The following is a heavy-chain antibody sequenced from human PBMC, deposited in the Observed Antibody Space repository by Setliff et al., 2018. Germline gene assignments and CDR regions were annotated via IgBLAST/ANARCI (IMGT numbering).Heavy chain of an antibody. CDR2: INNYNFNT. V-gene: IGHV1-18*01. CDR1: GFTFTDYG. J-gene: IGHJ4*02. Sequence: ASVKVSCKSSGFTFTDYGITWVRQVPGQGLEWMGWINNYNFNTQYAQKFQGRVTVTTDTSTTTAYMELRSLRADDTAVYYCARINFYVSSDYYYAPELWGQGTTVTAPQ. CDR3: ARINFYVSSDYYYAPEL. D-gene: IGHD3-22*01.